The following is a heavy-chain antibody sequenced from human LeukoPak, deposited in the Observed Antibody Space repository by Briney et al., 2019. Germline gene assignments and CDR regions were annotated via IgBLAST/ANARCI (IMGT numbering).Heavy chain of an antibody. CDR3: ARYTVTTFLFDY. CDR1: GGSISSSSYY. V-gene: IGHV4-39*01. J-gene: IGHJ4*02. CDR2: IYYSGST. Sequence: SETLSLTCTVSGGSISSSSYYWGWIRQPPGKGVEWIGSIYYSGSTYYNPSLKSRVTISVDTSKNQFSQKLSSVTAADTAVYYCARYTVTTFLFDYWGQGTLVTVSS. D-gene: IGHD4-17*01.